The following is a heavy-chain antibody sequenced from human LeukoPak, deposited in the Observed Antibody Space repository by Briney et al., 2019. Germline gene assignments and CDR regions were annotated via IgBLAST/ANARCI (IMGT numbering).Heavy chain of an antibody. J-gene: IGHJ5*02. D-gene: IGHD4/OR15-4a*01. V-gene: IGHV4-34*01. CDR2: INHSGST. CDR3: AGGVPSRPPGS. CDR1: GGSFSDFY. Sequence: PSETLSLTCAVYGGSFSDFYWSWIRQPPGKGLEWIGEINHSGSTNYNPSLKSRVTISVDTSKNQFSLKLSSVIAADTAVYYCAGGVPSRPPGSWSQGTRVTVSS.